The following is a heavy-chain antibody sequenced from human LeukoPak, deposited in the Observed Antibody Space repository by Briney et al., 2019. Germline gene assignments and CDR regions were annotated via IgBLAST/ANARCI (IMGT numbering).Heavy chain of an antibody. J-gene: IGHJ4*02. CDR3: ARVADYEGSVPDY. V-gene: IGHV1-18*04. D-gene: IGHD3-10*01. Sequence: GASVKVSCKASGGTFSSYAFSWVRQAPGQGLEWMGWISAYNGNTNYAQKLQGRVTMTTDTSTSTAYMELRSLRSDDTAVYYCARVADYEGSVPDYWGQGTLVTVSS. CDR1: GGTFSSYA. CDR2: ISAYNGNT.